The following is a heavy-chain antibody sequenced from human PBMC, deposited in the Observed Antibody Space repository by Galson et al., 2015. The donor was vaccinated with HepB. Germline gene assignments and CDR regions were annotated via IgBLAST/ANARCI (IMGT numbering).Heavy chain of an antibody. V-gene: IGHV5-51*01. CDR3: ARQLAVAGPYYYYGMDV. CDR1: GYSFTSYW. J-gene: IGHJ6*02. Sequence: QSGAEVKKPGESLKIFCKGSGYSFTSYWIGWVRQMPGKGLEWIGIIYPGDSDTRYSPSFQGQVTISADKSISTAYLQWSSLKASDTAMYYCARQLAVAGPYYYYGMDVWGQGTTVTVSS. CDR2: IYPGDSDT. D-gene: IGHD6-19*01.